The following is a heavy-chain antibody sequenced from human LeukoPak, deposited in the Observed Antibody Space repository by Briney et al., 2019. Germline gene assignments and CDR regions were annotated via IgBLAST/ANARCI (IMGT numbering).Heavy chain of an antibody. CDR2: ISSSSSYI. CDR1: GFTFSDYS. Sequence: GGSLRLSCAASGFTFSDYSMNWVRRAPGKGLEWVSSISSSSSYIFYADSVRGRFTISRDNAKNSLYLQMNSLRAEDTAVYYCARVSSGWKSDYWGQGTLVTVSS. V-gene: IGHV3-21*01. D-gene: IGHD6-19*01. CDR3: ARVSSGWKSDY. J-gene: IGHJ4*02.